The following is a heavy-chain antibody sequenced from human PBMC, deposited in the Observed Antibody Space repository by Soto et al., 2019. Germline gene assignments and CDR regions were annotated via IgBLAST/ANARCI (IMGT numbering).Heavy chain of an antibody. CDR2: ISGSGGST. D-gene: IGHD6-13*01. Sequence: GVSLRLSCAASGFTFSSYAMSWVRQAPGKGLEWVSAISGSGGSTYYADSVKGRFTISRDNSKNTLYLQMNSLRAEDTAVYYCAKARQQLVNDYYYFMDVWGKGTTVTVSS. CDR1: GFTFSSYA. V-gene: IGHV3-23*01. CDR3: AKARQQLVNDYYYFMDV. J-gene: IGHJ6*03.